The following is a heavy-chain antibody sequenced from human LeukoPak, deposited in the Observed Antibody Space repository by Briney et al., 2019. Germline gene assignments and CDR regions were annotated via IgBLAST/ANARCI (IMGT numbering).Heavy chain of an antibody. D-gene: IGHD1-26*01. CDR1: GGTFSSYA. V-gene: IGHV1-69*13. J-gene: IGHJ4*02. Sequence: SVTVSCKASGGTFSSYAISWVRQAPGQGLEWMGGIIPIFGTANYAQKFQGRVTITADESTSTAYMELSSLRSEDTAVYYCASGRSQYYFDYWGQGTLVTVSS. CDR2: IIPIFGTA. CDR3: ASGRSQYYFDY.